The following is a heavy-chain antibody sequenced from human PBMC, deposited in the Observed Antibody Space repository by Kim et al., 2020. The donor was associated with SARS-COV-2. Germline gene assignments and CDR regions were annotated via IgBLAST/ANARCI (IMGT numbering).Heavy chain of an antibody. V-gene: IGHV3-33*01. CDR3: ARVLYGSGSYYSSRLTFGY. Sequence: GGSLRLSCAASGFTFSSYGMHWVRQAPGKGLEWVAVIWYDGSNKYYADSVKGRFTISRDNSKNTLYLQMNSLRAEDTAVYYCARVLYGSGSYYSSRLTFGYWGQGTLVTVSS. D-gene: IGHD3-10*01. CDR1: GFTFSSYG. J-gene: IGHJ4*02. CDR2: IWYDGSNK.